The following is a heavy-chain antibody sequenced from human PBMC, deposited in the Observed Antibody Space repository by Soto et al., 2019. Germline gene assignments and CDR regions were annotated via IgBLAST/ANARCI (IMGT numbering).Heavy chain of an antibody. CDR1: SGSLSSSNW. CDR2: IYHSGRS. V-gene: IGHV4-4*02. J-gene: IGHJ4*02. CDR3: ARRNYDSSWATYYFDY. Sequence: SETLSLTCAVSSGSLSSSNWWSWVRQPPGKGLEWIGEIYHSGRSNYNPSLKSRVTISVDKSGNHFSLKLTSVTAADTAVYYCARRNYDSSWATYYFDYWGQGALVTVSS. D-gene: IGHD3-16*01.